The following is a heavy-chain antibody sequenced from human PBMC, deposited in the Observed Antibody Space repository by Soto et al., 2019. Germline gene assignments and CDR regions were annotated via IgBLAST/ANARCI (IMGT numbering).Heavy chain of an antibody. J-gene: IGHJ2*01. CDR2: IWYDGSNK. D-gene: IGHD4-17*01. Sequence: PGGSLRLSCAASGFTFSSYGMHWVRQAPGKGLEWVAVIWYDGSNKYYADSVKGRFTISRDNSKNTLYLQMNNLRAEDTAVYFCAKTHRATTVLTRYWYFDLWGRGTLVTVSS. CDR3: AKTHRATTVLTRYWYFDL. CDR1: GFTFSSYG. V-gene: IGHV3-33*06.